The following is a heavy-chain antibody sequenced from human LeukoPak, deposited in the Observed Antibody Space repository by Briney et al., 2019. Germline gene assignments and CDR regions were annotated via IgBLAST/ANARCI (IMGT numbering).Heavy chain of an antibody. CDR1: GYTFTSYG. D-gene: IGHD3-22*01. Sequence: ASVKVSCKASGYTFTSYGISWVRQAPGQGLEWMGWISAYNGNTNYAQKLQGRVTMTTDTSTSTAYMELRSLRSDDTAVYYCARFAYYYDSSGQRYYFDYWGRGTLVTVSS. CDR3: ARFAYYYDSSGQRYYFDY. CDR2: ISAYNGNT. V-gene: IGHV1-18*01. J-gene: IGHJ4*02.